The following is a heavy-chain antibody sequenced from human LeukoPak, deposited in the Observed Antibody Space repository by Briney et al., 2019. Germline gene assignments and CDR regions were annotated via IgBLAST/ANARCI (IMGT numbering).Heavy chain of an antibody. V-gene: IGHV3-43*02. J-gene: IGHJ5*02. CDR2: ISGDGGST. CDR1: GFTFDDYA. D-gene: IGHD3-10*01. CDR3: AKDGYYYGSGSLSDP. Sequence: GGSLRLSCAASGFTFDDYAMHWVRHAPGKGLEWVSLISGDGGSTYYADSVKGRFTISRDNSKNSLYLQMNSLRTEDTALYYCAKDGYYYGSGSLSDPRGQGTLVTVSS.